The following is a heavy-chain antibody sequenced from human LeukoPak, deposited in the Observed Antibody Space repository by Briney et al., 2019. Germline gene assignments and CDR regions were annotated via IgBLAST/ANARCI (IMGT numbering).Heavy chain of an antibody. J-gene: IGHJ4*02. V-gene: IGHV3-74*01. Sequence: PRGSLRLSCAASGFTFSSYWMHWVRQAPGKGLVWVSRINSDGSSTSYADSVKGRFTISRDNAKNTLYLQMNSLRAEDTAVYYCRFWAAAGTSDLDYWGQGTLVTVSS. CDR2: INSDGSST. CDR3: RFWAAAGTSDLDY. CDR1: GFTFSSYW. D-gene: IGHD6-13*01.